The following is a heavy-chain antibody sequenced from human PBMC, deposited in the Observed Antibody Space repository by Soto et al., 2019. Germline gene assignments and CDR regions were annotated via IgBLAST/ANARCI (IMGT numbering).Heavy chain of an antibody. D-gene: IGHD2-2*01. J-gene: IGHJ6*02. CDR2: IIAIYGTP. CDR3: ARALLGVPETLDYPAMDV. Sequence: QVQLVQSGAEVKETGSSVKVSCKASGGTFTNYAINWVRQAPGQGLEWMGGIIAIYGTPNYAQKFQGRVTISADEVTSPAYMEIISLRSDDTAVYYCARALLGVPETLDYPAMDVWGQGTTVTVAS. CDR1: GGTFTNYA. V-gene: IGHV1-69*01.